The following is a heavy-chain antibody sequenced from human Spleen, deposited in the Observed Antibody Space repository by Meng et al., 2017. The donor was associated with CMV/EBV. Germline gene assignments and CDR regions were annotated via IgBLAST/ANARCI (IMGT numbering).Heavy chain of an antibody. D-gene: IGHD3-16*02. CDR3: VIRYVWGSYR. Sequence: GGSLRLSCAASGFTFSSYWMHWVRQAPGKGLVWVSRINSDGSSTSYADSVKGRFTISRDNAKNTLYLQMNSLRAEDTAVYYCVIRYVWGSYRWGQGTLVTSPQ. V-gene: IGHV3-74*01. CDR2: INSDGSST. CDR1: GFTFSSYW. J-gene: IGHJ4*02.